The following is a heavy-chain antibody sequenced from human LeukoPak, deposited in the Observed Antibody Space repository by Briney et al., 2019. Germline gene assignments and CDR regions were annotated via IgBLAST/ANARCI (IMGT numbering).Heavy chain of an antibody. V-gene: IGHV3-33*01. CDR2: IWYDGSNK. CDR3: ARDDGDIVAPVPDY. J-gene: IGHJ4*02. Sequence: GGSLRLSCAASGFTFSSYGMHWVRQAPGKGLEWVAVIWYDGSNKYYADSVKGRFTISRDNSKNTLYLQMTSLRAEDTAVYYCARDDGDIVAPVPDYWGQGTLVTVSS. D-gene: IGHD5-12*01. CDR1: GFTFSSYG.